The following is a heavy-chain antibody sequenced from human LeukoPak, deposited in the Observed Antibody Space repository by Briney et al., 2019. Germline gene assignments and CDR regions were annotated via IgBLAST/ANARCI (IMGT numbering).Heavy chain of an antibody. D-gene: IGHD5-18*01. CDR2: INPNSGGT. CDR1: GYTFTGYY. Sequence: ASVKVSCKASGYTFTGYYMHWVRQAPGQGLEWMGWINPNSGGTNYAQKFQGRVTMTRDTSISTAYMELSRLRSDDTAVYHCANMGYSYAPGLFDPWGQGTLVTVSS. V-gene: IGHV1-2*02. J-gene: IGHJ5*02. CDR3: ANMGYSYAPGLFDP.